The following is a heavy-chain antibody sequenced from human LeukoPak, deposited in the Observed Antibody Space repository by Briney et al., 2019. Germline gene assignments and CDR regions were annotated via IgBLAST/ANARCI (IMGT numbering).Heavy chain of an antibody. V-gene: IGHV3-21*01. Sequence: GGSLRLSCAASGFTFSSYSMNWVRQAPGKGLEWVSSISSSSSYIYYADSVKGRFTISRDNAKNSLYLQMNSLRAEDTAVYYCARRNHYFYYMDVWGKGTTVTVSS. CDR3: ARRNHYFYYMDV. J-gene: IGHJ6*03. CDR1: GFTFSSYS. CDR2: ISSSSSYI.